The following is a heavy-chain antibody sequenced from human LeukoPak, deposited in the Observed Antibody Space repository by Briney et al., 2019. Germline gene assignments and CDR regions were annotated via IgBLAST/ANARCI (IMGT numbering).Heavy chain of an antibody. CDR1: GYTFTSYG. J-gene: IGHJ5*02. CDR2: IIPIFGTA. V-gene: IGHV1-69*13. D-gene: IGHD2-2*01. CDR3: ARDPRHCSSTSCYGGWFDP. Sequence: SVKVSCKASGYTFTSYGISWVRQAPGQGLEWMGGIIPIFGTANYAQKFQGRVTITADESTSTAYMELSSLRSEDTAVYYCARDPRHCSSTSCYGGWFDPWGQGTLVTVSS.